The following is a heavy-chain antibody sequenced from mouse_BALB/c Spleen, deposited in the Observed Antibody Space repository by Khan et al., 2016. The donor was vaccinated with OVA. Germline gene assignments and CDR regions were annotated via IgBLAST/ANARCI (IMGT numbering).Heavy chain of an antibody. CDR2: ISTYYGVA. V-gene: IGHV1S137*01. J-gene: IGHJ3*01. CDR3: ARGGGGDRFAY. Sequence: QVQLKQSGAELVRPGVSVKISCKGSGYKFTDYPMHWMKQSHSKSLEWIGVISTYYGVATYSQKFKGKATMTVDKSSSTAYMELVRLTSEDSAIYYVARGGGGDRFAYWGQGTLVTVSA. CDR1: GYKFTDYP.